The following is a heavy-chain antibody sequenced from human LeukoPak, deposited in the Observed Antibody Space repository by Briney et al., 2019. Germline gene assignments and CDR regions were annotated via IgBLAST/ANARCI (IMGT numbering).Heavy chain of an antibody. V-gene: IGHV4-59*08. D-gene: IGHD6-13*01. CDR2: IYYSGST. Sequence: SETLSLTCTVSGGSISSYYWSWIRQPPGKGLEWIGYIYYSGSTNYNPSLKSRVTIPVDTSKNQFSLKLSSVTAADTAVYYCARHSIAAAGSHDYWGQGTLVTVSS. J-gene: IGHJ4*02. CDR3: ARHSIAAAGSHDY. CDR1: GGSISSYY.